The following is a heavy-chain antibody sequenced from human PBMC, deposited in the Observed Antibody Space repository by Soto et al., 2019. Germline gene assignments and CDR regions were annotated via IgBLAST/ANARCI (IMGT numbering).Heavy chain of an antibody. V-gene: IGHV1-18*04. D-gene: IGHD4-4*01. CDR1: GYNFISYG. CDR3: VRDYSSVPDI. J-gene: IGHJ4*02. CDR2: ITPFTGKT. Sequence: QIQLVQSGPESKKPGASVKVSCQTSGYNFISYGLSWVRQAPGQGLEWMGWITPFTGKTNYPQRFRGKITMTTDTGTNTGYLEVPNLKSDDTAFYYCVRDYSSVPDIWGQGTLVTVSS.